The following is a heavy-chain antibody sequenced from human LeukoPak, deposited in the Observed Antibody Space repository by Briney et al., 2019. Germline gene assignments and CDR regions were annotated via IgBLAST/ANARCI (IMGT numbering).Heavy chain of an antibody. CDR3: ARAVDFHSSGYYLKGRYFDY. CDR1: GDSVSSNSAA. D-gene: IGHD3-22*01. CDR2: AYYRSKWHN. V-gene: IGHV6-1*01. Sequence: SQTLPLTCAISGDSVSSNSAAWNWIRQSPSRGLEWLGRAYYRSKWHNDYAVSVKSRITINPDTSKNQFSLQLNSVTPEDTAVYYCARAVDFHSSGYYLKGRYFDYWGQGTLVTVSS. J-gene: IGHJ4*02.